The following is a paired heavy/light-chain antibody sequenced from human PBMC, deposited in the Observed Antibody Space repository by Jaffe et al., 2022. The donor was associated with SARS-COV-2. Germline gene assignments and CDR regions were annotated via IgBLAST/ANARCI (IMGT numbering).Heavy chain of an antibody. CDR1: GYTLTDLS. V-gene: IGHV1-24*01. D-gene: IGHD2-15*01. J-gene: IGHJ4*02. Sequence: QVQLVQSGAEVKRPGASVKVSCKVSGYTLTDLSMHWVRQAPGKGLEWMGGFDPEDGETLSAQKFQGRVTMTEDTSTDTAYMELSSLRSEDTAVYYCATGADRTLLFDHWGQGTLVTVSS. CDR3: ATGADRTLLFDH. CDR2: FDPEDGET.
Light chain of an antibody. CDR3: QQYNNWPPWA. CDR1: QSVSSN. V-gene: IGKV3-15*01. CDR2: GAS. Sequence: EIVMTQSPATLSVSPGERATLSCRASQSVSSNLAWYQQKPGQAPRLLIYGASTRATGVPARFSGSGSGTEFTLTISSLQSEDFAVYYCQQYNNWPPWAFGQGTKVDIK. J-gene: IGKJ1*01.